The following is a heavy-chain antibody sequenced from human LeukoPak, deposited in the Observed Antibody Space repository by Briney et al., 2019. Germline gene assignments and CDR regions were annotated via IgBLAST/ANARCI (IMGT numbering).Heavy chain of an antibody. CDR1: GGTFSSYA. V-gene: IGHV1-69*04. J-gene: IGHJ4*02. CDR3: ARDFATSVTTLDY. CDR2: IIPILGIA. D-gene: IGHD4-17*01. Sequence: SVKVSCKASGGTFSSYAISWVRQAPGQGLEWMGRIIPILGIANYAQKFQGRVTITADKSTSTAYMELSSLRSEDAAVYYCARDFATSVTTLDYWGQGTLVTVSS.